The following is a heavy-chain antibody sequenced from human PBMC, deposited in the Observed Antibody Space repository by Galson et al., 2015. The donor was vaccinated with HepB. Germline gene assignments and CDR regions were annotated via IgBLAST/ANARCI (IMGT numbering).Heavy chain of an antibody. CDR2: IYYSGSP. D-gene: IGHD2-2*01. CDR1: ASISSSSYY. J-gene: IGHJ5*02. V-gene: IGHV4-39*01. Sequence: ASISSSSYYWVWIRQPPGKGLEWIGSIYYSGSPYYNPPLKSRVTISVDTSKNQFSLKLRSVTAADTAVYYCARGDPRYCSSTSCYSSWFDPWGQGTLVTVSS. CDR3: ARGDPRYCSSTSCYSSWFDP.